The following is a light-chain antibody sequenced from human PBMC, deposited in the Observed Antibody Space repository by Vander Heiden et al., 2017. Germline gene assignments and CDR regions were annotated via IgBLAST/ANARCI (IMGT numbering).Light chain of an antibody. CDR3: QQSYSTPSIT. CDR1: QSISSY. V-gene: IGKV1-39*01. CDR2: AAS. J-gene: IGKJ5*01. Sequence: DIQMTQSPSSLSASVRDSLTITCRASQSISSYLNWYQQQPGKAPKLLIYAASSLQSGVPSRFSGSGSGTDFTLTISSLQPEDVAAYYCQQSYSTPSITFGQGTRLEIK.